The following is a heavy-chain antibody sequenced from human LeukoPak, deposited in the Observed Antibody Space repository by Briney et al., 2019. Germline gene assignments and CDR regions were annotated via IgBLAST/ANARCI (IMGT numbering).Heavy chain of an antibody. CDR3: ASTHFYGSGSYYGWGYYFDY. J-gene: IGHJ4*02. D-gene: IGHD3-10*01. Sequence: ASVKVSCKASGYTFTDYYMHWVRQAPGQGLEWMGRINPNSGGTNYAQKFQGRVTMTRDTSISTAYMELSRLRSDDTAVYYCASTHFYGSGSYYGWGYYFDYWGQGTLVTVSS. CDR2: INPNSGGT. V-gene: IGHV1-2*06. CDR1: GYTFTDYY.